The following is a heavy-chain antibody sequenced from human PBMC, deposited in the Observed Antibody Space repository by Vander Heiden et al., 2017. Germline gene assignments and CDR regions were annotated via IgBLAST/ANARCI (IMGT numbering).Heavy chain of an antibody. J-gene: IGHJ2*01. Sequence: VQLVESRRGVSRPGRSLRLFCAASGSTFSSYGMHWVRQAPGKGLGWVAVISYDGSKKYYADSVKSRFTISRDNSKNTLYLQMNSLRAEDTAVYYCAKDRKLKNWYFDLWGGGTLVTVSS. D-gene: IGHD1-1*01. V-gene: IGHV3-30*18. CDR3: AKDRKLKNWYFDL. CDR2: ISYDGSKK. CDR1: GSTFSSYG.